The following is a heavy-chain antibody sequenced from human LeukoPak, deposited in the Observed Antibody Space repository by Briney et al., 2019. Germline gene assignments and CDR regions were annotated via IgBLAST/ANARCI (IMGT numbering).Heavy chain of an antibody. Sequence: ASVKVSCKASGYTFTSYDINWVRQATGQGLEWMGWMNPNSGNTGYAQKFQGRVTMTRNTSISTAYMELSSLRSEDTAVYYCARFYDSSVYYYYMDVWGKGTTVTISS. CDR3: ARFYDSSVYYYYMDV. CDR2: MNPNSGNT. CDR1: GYTFTSYD. J-gene: IGHJ6*03. V-gene: IGHV1-8*01. D-gene: IGHD3-22*01.